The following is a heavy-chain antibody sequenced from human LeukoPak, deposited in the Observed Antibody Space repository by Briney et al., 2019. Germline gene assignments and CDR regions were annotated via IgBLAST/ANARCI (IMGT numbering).Heavy chain of an antibody. V-gene: IGHV3-21*01. Sequence: GGSLRLSCAASGFTFSSYTMNWVRQAPGKGLEWVSSISSSSSYIYYADSVKGRFTISRDNAKNSLYLQMNSLRAEDTAVYYCARDRCNSTRCYIGGRSEYFDYWGQGTLVTVSS. CDR2: ISSSSSYI. J-gene: IGHJ4*02. CDR3: ARDRCNSTRCYIGGRSEYFDY. CDR1: GFTFSSYT. D-gene: IGHD2-2*02.